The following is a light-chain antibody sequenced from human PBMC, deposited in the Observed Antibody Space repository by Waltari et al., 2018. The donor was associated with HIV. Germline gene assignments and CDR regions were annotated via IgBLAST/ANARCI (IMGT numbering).Light chain of an antibody. CDR3: QSYDSSLSGGDVV. Sequence: QSVLTQPPSVSGAPGPRVTIPCTGSSSNIGAGYDVHWYQHLPGTAPKLLIYGNSNRPSGVPDRFSGSKSGTSASLAITGLQAEDEADYYCQSYDSSLSGGDVVFGGGTKLTVL. J-gene: IGLJ2*01. CDR1: SSNIGAGYD. V-gene: IGLV1-40*01. CDR2: GNS.